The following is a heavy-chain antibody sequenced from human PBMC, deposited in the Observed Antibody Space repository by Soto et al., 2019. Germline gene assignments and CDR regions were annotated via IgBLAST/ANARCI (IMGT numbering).Heavy chain of an antibody. Sequence: QVQLVESGGGVVHPGRSLRLSCEDSGFNFRHYDVHWVRQAPGKGLEWVAMISHDGGDEYFADSVKGRFTISRDNSKKTLYLQRTSLTTKQTAVYYCARVFNDLWFGEVSHLARWGRGTRVIVSS. CDR1: GFNFRHYD. CDR2: ISHDGGDE. J-gene: IGHJ4*01. D-gene: IGHD3-3*01. V-gene: IGHV3-30*03. CDR3: ARVFNDLWFGEVSHLAR.